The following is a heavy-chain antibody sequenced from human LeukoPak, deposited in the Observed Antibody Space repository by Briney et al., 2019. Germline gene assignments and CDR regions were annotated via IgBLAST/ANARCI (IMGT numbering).Heavy chain of an antibody. J-gene: IGHJ4*02. CDR2: ISGSGGST. CDR3: TREDHSNYNY. D-gene: IGHD4-11*01. Sequence: PGGSLTLSCAAYGFTFSSYAMSWVRQAPGKWLEWVSAISGSGGSTYYADSVKGRFTISRDNSKNTLYLQMNSLRAEDTAVYYCTREDHSNYNYWGQGTLVTVSS. CDR1: GFTFSSYA. V-gene: IGHV3-23*01.